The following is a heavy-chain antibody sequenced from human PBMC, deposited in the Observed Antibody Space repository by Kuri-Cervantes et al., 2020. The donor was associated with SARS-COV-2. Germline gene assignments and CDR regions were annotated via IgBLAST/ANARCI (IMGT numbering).Heavy chain of an antibody. CDR3: ARGRQVRLRFLEWLFEWFDP. Sequence: SVKVSCKASGGTFSSYAISWVRQAPGQGLEWMGGIIPIFGTANYAQKFQGRVTITTDESTSTAYMELSRLRSDDTAVYYCARGRQVRLRFLEWLFEWFDPWGQGTLVTVSS. D-gene: IGHD3-3*01. V-gene: IGHV1-69*05. J-gene: IGHJ5*02. CDR1: GGTFSSYA. CDR2: IIPIFGTA.